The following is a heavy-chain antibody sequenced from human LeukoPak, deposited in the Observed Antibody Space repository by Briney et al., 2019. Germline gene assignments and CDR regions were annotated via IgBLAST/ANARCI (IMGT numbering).Heavy chain of an antibody. CDR3: AKSDGYGLIDY. Sequence: PSETLSLTCTASGAYISTSAYYWGWIRQPPGKGLDWIGNIYYSGSTYYNPSLKSRVTISVDSSKNQFSLRLSSVTTADTAVYYCAKSDGYGLIDYWGQGTLVTVSS. V-gene: IGHV4-39*01. CDR2: IYYSGST. D-gene: IGHD5-24*01. J-gene: IGHJ4*02. CDR1: GAYISTSAYY.